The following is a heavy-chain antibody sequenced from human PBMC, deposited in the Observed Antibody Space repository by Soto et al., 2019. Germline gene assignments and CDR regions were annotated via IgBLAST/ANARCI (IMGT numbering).Heavy chain of an antibody. Sequence: GGSLRLSCAASGFTVSSNYMSWVRQAPGKGLEWVSVIYSGGSTYYADSVKGRFTISRDNAKNLLYLQMSSLTVEDTAVYYCVKGRNWASGSDYRGQGTLVTVSS. V-gene: IGHV3-53*01. CDR2: IYSGGST. D-gene: IGHD7-27*01. J-gene: IGHJ4*02. CDR3: VKGRNWASGSDY. CDR1: GFTVSSNY.